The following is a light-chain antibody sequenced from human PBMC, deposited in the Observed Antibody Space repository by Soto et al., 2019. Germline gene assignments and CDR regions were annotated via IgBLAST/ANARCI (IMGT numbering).Light chain of an antibody. CDR1: QSVSNN. V-gene: IGKV3-15*01. CDR3: QQRGSWPQLT. Sequence: EIVMTQSPATLSVSPGERVTLSWRASQSVSNNLVWYQQKPAQAPRLLMYGSSIRATGIPARFSGSGSGTEFTPTISSLQSEDFAVYYCQQRGSWPQLTFGGGTKVDIK. J-gene: IGKJ4*01. CDR2: GSS.